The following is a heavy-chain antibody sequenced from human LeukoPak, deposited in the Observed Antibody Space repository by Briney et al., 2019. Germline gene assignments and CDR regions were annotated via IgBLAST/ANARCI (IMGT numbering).Heavy chain of an antibody. CDR2: ISGSGGST. J-gene: IGHJ4*02. V-gene: IGHV3-23*01. CDR3: VRLLAYNSGGEAFDH. Sequence: GGSLRLSCAASGFTFSTYSMNWVRQAPGKGLEWVSAISGSGGSTYYADSVKGRFTISRDNSKNTLYLQMNSLRAEDTAVYYCVRLLAYNSGGEAFDHWGQGTLVTVSS. CDR1: GFTFSTYS. D-gene: IGHD1-20*01.